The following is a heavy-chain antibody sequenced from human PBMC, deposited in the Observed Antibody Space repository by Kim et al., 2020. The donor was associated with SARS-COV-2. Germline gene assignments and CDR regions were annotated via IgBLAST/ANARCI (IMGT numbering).Heavy chain of an antibody. J-gene: IGHJ4*02. CDR1: GYTFTSYA. D-gene: IGHD3-22*01. CDR2: INAGNGNT. Sequence: ASVKVSCKASGYTFTSYAMHWVRQAPGQRLEWMGWINAGNGNTKYSQKFQGRVTITRDTSASTAYMELSSLRSEDTAVYYCARGEGIYYYDSSGYFDYWGQATLVTVSS. V-gene: IGHV1-3*01. CDR3: ARGEGIYYYDSSGYFDY.